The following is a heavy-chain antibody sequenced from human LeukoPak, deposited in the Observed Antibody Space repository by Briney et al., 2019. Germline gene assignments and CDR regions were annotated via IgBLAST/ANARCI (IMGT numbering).Heavy chain of an antibody. J-gene: IGHJ6*03. Sequence: ASVKVSCKASGYTFTSYDINWVRQASGQGLEWMGWMDPNTGNTGYAQKFQGRVTITRNTSISTVYMELSSLRSEDTAVYYCARGVGATISYYHYYIDVWGKGTTVTVSS. CDR1: GYTFTSYD. CDR2: MDPNTGNT. V-gene: IGHV1-8*01. D-gene: IGHD1-26*01. CDR3: ARGVGATISYYHYYIDV.